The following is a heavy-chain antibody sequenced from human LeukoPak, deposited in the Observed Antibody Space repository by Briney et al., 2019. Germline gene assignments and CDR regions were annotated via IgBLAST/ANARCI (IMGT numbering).Heavy chain of an antibody. Sequence: SETLSLTCSVSGGSISSYYWSWVRQPPGKGLEWIGYNYYSGNINYNPSLKSRVTISVDTSKNQFSLKLSSVTAADTAVYYCASAKWELSPFDSWGQGTLVTVSS. CDR2: NYYSGNI. V-gene: IGHV4-59*01. J-gene: IGHJ4*02. D-gene: IGHD1-26*01. CDR3: ASAKWELSPFDS. CDR1: GGSISSYY.